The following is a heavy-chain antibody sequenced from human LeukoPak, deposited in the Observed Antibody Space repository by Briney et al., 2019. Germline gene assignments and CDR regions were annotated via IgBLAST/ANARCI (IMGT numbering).Heavy chain of an antibody. CDR2: IYTTGST. D-gene: IGHD2-15*01. J-gene: IGHJ4*02. CDR1: SGSISGYY. V-gene: IGHV4-4*07. Sequence: PSETLSLTCTVSSGSISGYYWIWIRHPAGKGLEWIGRIYTTGSTNYNPSLKSRLTMSVDTSKNQFSLKLSSVTAADTAVYYCARGRGYCSGGSCSYYFDYSGQGTLVTVSS. CDR3: ARGRGYCSGGSCSYYFDY.